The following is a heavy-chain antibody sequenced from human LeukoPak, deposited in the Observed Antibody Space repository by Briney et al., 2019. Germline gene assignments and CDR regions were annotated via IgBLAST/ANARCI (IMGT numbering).Heavy chain of an antibody. CDR2: IYSDNT. J-gene: IGHJ4*02. Sequence: PGGSLRLSCAASRFTFISYWMSWVRQAPGKGLEWVSFIYSDNTHYSDSVKGRFTISRDNSKNTLYLQMNSLRAEDTAVYYCARRAGAYSHPYDYWGQGTLVTVSS. CDR3: ARRAGAYSHPYDY. V-gene: IGHV3-53*01. D-gene: IGHD4/OR15-4a*01. CDR1: RFTFISYW.